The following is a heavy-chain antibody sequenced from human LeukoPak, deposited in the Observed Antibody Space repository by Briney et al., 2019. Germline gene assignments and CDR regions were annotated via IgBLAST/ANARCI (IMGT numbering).Heavy chain of an antibody. V-gene: IGHV4-34*01. CDR2: IKHSGIT. CDR3: ARGEIVGGFNP. J-gene: IGHJ5*02. D-gene: IGHD3-16*01. CDR1: GGSFSGYY. Sequence: SETLSLTCAVYGGSFSGYYWSWIRQPPGKRLEWIGEIKHSGITNYNPSLKSRVTISVDTSKNQISLKLTFVTAADTAVYFCARGEIVGGFNPWGQGTLVTVSS.